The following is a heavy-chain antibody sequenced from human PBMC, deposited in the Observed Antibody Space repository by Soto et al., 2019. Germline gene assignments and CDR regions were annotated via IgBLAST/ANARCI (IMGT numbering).Heavy chain of an antibody. V-gene: IGHV3-23*01. CDR1: GFTFSSYA. CDR2: ISGSGGST. Sequence: GGSLRLSCAASGFTFSSYAMSWVRQAPGKGLEWVSAISGSGGSTYYADSVKGRFTISRDNSKNTLYLQMNSLRAEDTAVYYCAKEGSGLAYYYYGMDVWGQGTTVTVSS. J-gene: IGHJ6*02. CDR3: AKEGSGLAYYYYGMDV. D-gene: IGHD3-10*01.